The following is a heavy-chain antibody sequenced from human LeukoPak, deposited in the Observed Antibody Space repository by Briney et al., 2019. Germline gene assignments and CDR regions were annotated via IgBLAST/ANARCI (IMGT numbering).Heavy chain of an antibody. CDR3: ARDIANWGSHDAFDI. CDR1: GGTFSSYA. V-gene: IGHV1-69*05. J-gene: IGHJ3*02. Sequence: SVKVSCKASGGTFSSYAINWVRQAPGQGLEWMGRIIPIFATTNYAQKFQARVTITTDESTNTAYMELSSLRSEDTAVYYCARDIANWGSHDAFDIWGQGTMVTVSS. D-gene: IGHD7-27*01. CDR2: IIPIFATT.